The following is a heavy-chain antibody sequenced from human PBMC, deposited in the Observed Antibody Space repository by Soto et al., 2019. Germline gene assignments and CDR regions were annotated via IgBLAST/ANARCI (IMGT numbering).Heavy chain of an antibody. J-gene: IGHJ4*02. CDR1: GFTFSSYA. D-gene: IGHD3-3*01. V-gene: IGHV3-30-3*01. Sequence: GGSLRLSCAASGFTFSSYAMSWVRQAPGKGLEWVAVITYDGSNKYYADSVKGRFTISRDNSKNTLYLQMNSLRAEDTAVYYCARAMYYDFWSGYLAYWGQGTLVTVSS. CDR3: ARAMYYDFWSGYLAY. CDR2: ITYDGSNK.